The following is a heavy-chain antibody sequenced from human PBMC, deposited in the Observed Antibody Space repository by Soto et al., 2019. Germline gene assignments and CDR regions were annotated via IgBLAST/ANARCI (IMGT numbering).Heavy chain of an antibody. V-gene: IGHV2-5*01. J-gene: IGHJ6*02. CDR3: AHKPPSMVRGVPYYYYYYGMDV. D-gene: IGHD3-10*01. Sequence: SGPTLVNPTQTLTLTCTFSGFSLSTSGVGVGWIRQPPGKALEWLALIYWNDDKRYSPSLKSRLTITKDTSKNQVVLTMTNMDPVDTATYYCAHKPPSMVRGVPYYYYYYGMDVWGQGTTVTVS. CDR2: IYWNDDK. CDR1: GFSLSTSGVG.